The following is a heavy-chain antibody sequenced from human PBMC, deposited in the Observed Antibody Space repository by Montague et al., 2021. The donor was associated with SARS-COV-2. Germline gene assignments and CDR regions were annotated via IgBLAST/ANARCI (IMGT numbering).Heavy chain of an antibody. CDR2: TYYSGST. V-gene: IGHV4-59*01. J-gene: IGHJ3*01. Sequence: SETLSLTCTVSGGSISSYYWSWIRQPPGKGLEWIGYTYYSGSTNYNPSLKSRVTISVDTSKNQFSLKLSSVTAADTAAYYCARVSDFWSGYYTAVGAFDLWGQGTMVTVSS. D-gene: IGHD3-3*01. CDR3: ARVSDFWSGYYTAVGAFDL. CDR1: GGSISSYY.